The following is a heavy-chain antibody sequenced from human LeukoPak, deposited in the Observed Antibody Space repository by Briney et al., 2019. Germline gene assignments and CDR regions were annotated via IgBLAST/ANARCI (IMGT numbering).Heavy chain of an antibody. D-gene: IGHD5-18*01. Sequence: SETLSLTCTVSGGSIGTYYWSWIRQPPGKGLEWIGCIYNSGSTNYNPSLKSRLTISVDTSKNQFSLKLSSVTAADTAVYYCARHEDTALVVSPFDYWGQGTLVTVSS. CDR1: GGSIGTYY. V-gene: IGHV4-59*01. CDR2: IYNSGST. J-gene: IGHJ4*02. CDR3: ARHEDTALVVSPFDY.